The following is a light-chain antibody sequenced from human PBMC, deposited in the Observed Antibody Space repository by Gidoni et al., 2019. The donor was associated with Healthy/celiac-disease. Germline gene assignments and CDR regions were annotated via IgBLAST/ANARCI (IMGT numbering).Light chain of an antibody. V-gene: IGKV3-20*01. CDR1: QSVSSSY. J-gene: IGKJ1*01. CDR3: QQYGSSSCT. CDR2: GAS. Sequence: EIVLTKSPGTLSLSPGERATLSCRASQSVSSSYLAWYQQKPGQAPRLLIYGASSRATGIPDRFSGSGSGTDFTLTISRLEPEDFAVYYCQQYGSSSCTFXQXTKVEIK.